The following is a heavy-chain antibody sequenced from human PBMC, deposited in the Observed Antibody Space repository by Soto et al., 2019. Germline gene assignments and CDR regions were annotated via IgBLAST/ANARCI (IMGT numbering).Heavy chain of an antibody. Sequence: QVQLVQSGAEVKRPGASVKVSCKASGYTFTNYYMHWVRQAPGQGLEWMGVIHYSGATPTYAQKFQCRVTMARDTSTSTVSVELSSLTSEDTAVYYCARGGPDLATIGRFDYWGQGTLVSVSS. D-gene: IGHD3-16*01. CDR3: ARGGPDLATIGRFDY. CDR2: IHYSGATP. V-gene: IGHV1-46*01. CDR1: GYTFTNYY. J-gene: IGHJ4*02.